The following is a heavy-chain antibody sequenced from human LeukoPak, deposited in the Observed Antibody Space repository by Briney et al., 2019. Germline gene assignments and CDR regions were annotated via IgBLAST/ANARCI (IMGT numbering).Heavy chain of an antibody. CDR2: IYYSGST. CDR1: GGSISSYY. J-gene: IGHJ4*02. Sequence: LETLSLTCTVSGGSISSYYWSWIRQPPGKGLEWIGYIYYSGSTNYNPSLKSRVTISVDTSKNQFSLKLSSVTAADTAVYYCAKADYDSEFDYWGQGTLVTVSS. D-gene: IGHD3-22*01. CDR3: AKADYDSEFDY. V-gene: IGHV4-59*01.